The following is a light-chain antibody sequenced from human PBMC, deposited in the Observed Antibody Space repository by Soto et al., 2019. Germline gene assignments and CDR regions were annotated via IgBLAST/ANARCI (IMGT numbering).Light chain of an antibody. CDR2: AAS. J-gene: IGKJ1*01. V-gene: IGKV1-39*01. CDR1: QSISSY. CDR3: QQSYSTLWT. Sequence: DIQMTQSPSSLPASVGDRVTITCRASQSISSYLNWYQQKPGKAPKLLIYAASSLQSGVPSRFSGSGSGTDFTITISSLQPEDFATYYCQQSYSTLWTFGQGTKVEIK.